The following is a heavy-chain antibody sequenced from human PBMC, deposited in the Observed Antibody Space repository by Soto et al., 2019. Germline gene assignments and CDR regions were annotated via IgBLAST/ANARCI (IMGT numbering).Heavy chain of an antibody. CDR2: IIPIFGTA. J-gene: IGHJ6*02. Sequence: QVQLVQSGAEVKKPGSSVKVSCKASGGTFSSYAISWVRQAPGQGLEWMGGIIPIFGTANYAQKFQGRVTITADESTSTAYMELSSLRSEDTAVDYCARGQGIAAAERYYYYYGMDVWGQGTTVTVSS. CDR1: GGTFSSYA. V-gene: IGHV1-69*01. CDR3: ARGQGIAAAERYYYYYGMDV. D-gene: IGHD6-13*01.